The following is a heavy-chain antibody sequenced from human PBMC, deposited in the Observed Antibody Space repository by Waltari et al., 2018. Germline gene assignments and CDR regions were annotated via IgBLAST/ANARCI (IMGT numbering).Heavy chain of an antibody. CDR1: GGTFSSYA. J-gene: IGHJ6*02. CDR2: SIPIFGTA. Sequence: QVQLVQSGAEVKKPGSSVKVSCKASGGTFSSYALRWVRRAPCPGLEWMGGSIPIFGTANYAQKFQGRVTITADESTSTAYMELSSLRSEDTAVYYCARDKYCGGDCYYDNGMDVWGQGTTVTVSS. CDR3: ARDKYCGGDCYYDNGMDV. V-gene: IGHV1-69*01. D-gene: IGHD2-21*01.